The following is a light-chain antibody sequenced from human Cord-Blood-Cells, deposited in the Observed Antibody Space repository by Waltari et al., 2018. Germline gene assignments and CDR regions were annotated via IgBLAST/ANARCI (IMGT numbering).Light chain of an antibody. J-gene: IGKJ3*01. CDR2: WAS. V-gene: IGKV4-1*01. Sequence: DLVMIQSPDSLAVSLGERPTINCKSSQSVLYSSNNKNYLAWYQQKPGQPPKLLIYWASTRESGVPDRFSGSGSGTDFTLTISSLQAEDVAVYYCQQYYSTPFTFGPGTKVDIK. CDR1: QSVLYSSNNKNY. CDR3: QQYYSTPFT.